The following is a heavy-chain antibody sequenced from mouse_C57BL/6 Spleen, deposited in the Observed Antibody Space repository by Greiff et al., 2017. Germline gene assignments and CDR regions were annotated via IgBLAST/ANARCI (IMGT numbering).Heavy chain of an antibody. CDR2: ISSGGSYT. CDR1: GFTFSSYG. Sequence: EVMLVESGGDLVKPGGSLKLSCAASGFTFSSYGMSWVRQTPDKRLEWVATISSGGSYTYYPDSVKGRFTISRDNAKNTLYLQMSSLKSEDTAMYYCARPYDSDGGDFDYWGQGTTLTVSS. D-gene: IGHD2-4*01. V-gene: IGHV5-6*02. J-gene: IGHJ2*01. CDR3: ARPYDSDGGDFDY.